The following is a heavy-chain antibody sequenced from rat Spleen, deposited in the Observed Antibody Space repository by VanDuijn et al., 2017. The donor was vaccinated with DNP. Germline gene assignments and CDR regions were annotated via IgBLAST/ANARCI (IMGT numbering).Heavy chain of an antibody. CDR1: GYSITSHY. D-gene: IGHD1-11*01. CDR3: ARGLNYGGYNYYWYFDF. Sequence: EVQLQESGPGLVKPSQSLSLTCSVTGYSITSHYWGWIRKFPGNKMEWIGHIRNSGSTTYNPSLKSRISITRDTSNNQFFLQLNSITTADTATYYCARGLNYGGYNYYWYFDFWGPGTMVTVSS. CDR2: IRNSGST. V-gene: IGHV3-1*01. J-gene: IGHJ1*01.